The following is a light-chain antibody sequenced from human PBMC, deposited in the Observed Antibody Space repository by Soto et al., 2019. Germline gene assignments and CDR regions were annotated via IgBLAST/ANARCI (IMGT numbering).Light chain of an antibody. Sequence: QSALTQPASVSGSPGQSITISCTGTSSDVGGYNYVSWYQQHPGKAPKVMIYDVNKRPSGVSNRFSGSKSANTASLTISGLQAEDEADYYCSSYTSSSPSDVFGTGTKLTVL. V-gene: IGLV2-14*01. CDR3: SSYTSSSPSDV. CDR1: SSDVGGYNY. CDR2: DVN. J-gene: IGLJ1*01.